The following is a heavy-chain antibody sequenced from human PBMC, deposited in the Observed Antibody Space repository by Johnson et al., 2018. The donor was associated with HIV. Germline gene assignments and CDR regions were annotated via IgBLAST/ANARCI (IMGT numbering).Heavy chain of an antibody. CDR1: GFTFSYYG. J-gene: IGHJ3*02. CDR2: IWYDGSNK. D-gene: IGHD2-21*01. Sequence: QVQLVESGGGVVQPGKSLRLSCAASGFTFSYYGMHWVRQAPGKGLEWVAVIWYDGSNKYYADSVKGRFTISRDNSKNTLYLQMNSLRAEDTAVYYCAKEDWVIGDAFDIWGQGTKVTVSS. CDR3: AKEDWVIGDAFDI. V-gene: IGHV3-33*06.